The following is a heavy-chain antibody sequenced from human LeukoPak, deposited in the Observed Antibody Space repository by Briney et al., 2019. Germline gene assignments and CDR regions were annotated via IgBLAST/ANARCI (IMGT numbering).Heavy chain of an antibody. Sequence: SETLSLTCTVSGYSINSGYYWSWIRQPPGKRLEWIGSIYYSGSTYSNPTLKSRLTISVDRSKNQFSLKLSSVTAADTAVYYCARDGGRGYVLYWGQGTLVTVSS. CDR2: IYYSGST. CDR3: ARDGGRGYVLY. V-gene: IGHV4-38-2*02. J-gene: IGHJ4*02. D-gene: IGHD5-12*01. CDR1: GYSINSGYY.